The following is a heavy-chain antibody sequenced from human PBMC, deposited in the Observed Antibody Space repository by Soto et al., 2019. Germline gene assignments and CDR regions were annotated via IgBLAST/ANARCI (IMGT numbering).Heavy chain of an antibody. CDR1: GYTFTSYA. J-gene: IGHJ3*02. CDR3: ARDIYDSSEGAFDI. D-gene: IGHD3-22*01. CDR2: INAGNGNA. Sequence: ASVKVSCKASGYTFTSYAMHWVRQAPGQRLEWMGWINAGNGNAKYSQKFQGRVTITRDTSASTAYMELSSLRSEDTAVYYCARDIYDSSEGAFDIWGQGAMVTVSS. V-gene: IGHV1-3*01.